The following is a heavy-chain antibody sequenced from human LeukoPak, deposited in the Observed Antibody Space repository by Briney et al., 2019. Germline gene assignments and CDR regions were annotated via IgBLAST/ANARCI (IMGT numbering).Heavy chain of an antibody. Sequence: AETLSLTCTVSGGSMSSYYWSWIRQPPGKGLEGIGYIYYSGSTKYNHSLKSRVTISVDTSKTQFSLKLSSVTAADTAVYYCARGARAGYNLEPFDYWGQGTLVTGSS. CDR1: GGSMSSYY. CDR3: ARGARAGYNLEPFDY. J-gene: IGHJ4*02. D-gene: IGHD5-24*01. CDR2: IYYSGST. V-gene: IGHV4-59*08.